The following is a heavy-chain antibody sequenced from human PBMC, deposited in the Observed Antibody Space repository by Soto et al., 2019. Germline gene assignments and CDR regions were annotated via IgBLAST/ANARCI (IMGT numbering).Heavy chain of an antibody. CDR2: IYHSGRT. V-gene: IGHV4-30-2*01. Sequence: QLQLQESGSGLVKPSQTLSLTCAVSGGSISSGGYSWSWIRQPPGKGLEWIGYIYHSGRTYYNPSLKSRVTISVDRSQNQFSPKLSSVTPADTAVYYGHARGPRPTAGNGAYYYYCMDVWGQGTTVTVSS. CDR3: HARGPRPTAGNGAYYYYCMDV. CDR1: GGSISSGGYS. J-gene: IGHJ6*02.